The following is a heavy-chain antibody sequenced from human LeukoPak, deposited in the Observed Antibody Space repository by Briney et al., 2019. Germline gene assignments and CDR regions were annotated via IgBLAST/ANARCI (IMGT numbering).Heavy chain of an antibody. V-gene: IGHV1-18*04. Sequence: ASVKVSCKASGYTFTNYHMHWVRQAPGQGLEWMGWISAYSGKTNYAQKLQGRVTMTTDTSTSTAYMELRSLRSDDTAVYYCARDLCIASSCRKGYFQHWGQGTLVTVSS. CDR2: ISAYSGKT. J-gene: IGHJ1*01. CDR3: ARDLCIASSCRKGYFQH. D-gene: IGHD6-13*01. CDR1: GYTFTNYH.